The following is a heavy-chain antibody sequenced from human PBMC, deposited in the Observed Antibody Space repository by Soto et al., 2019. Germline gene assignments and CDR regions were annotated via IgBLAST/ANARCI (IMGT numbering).Heavy chain of an antibody. Sequence: GGSLRLSCEASGFTFRSYGMTWVRQAPGKGLEWVAYISSGSGDIFYADSVTCRFTISRDNTRNSVFLHMDRLRDADSALYYCAKRAPFGVFEGRAFDVWGQGTMVTVSS. V-gene: IGHV3-21*05. CDR3: AKRAPFGVFEGRAFDV. J-gene: IGHJ3*01. D-gene: IGHD3-3*01. CDR1: GFTFRSYG. CDR2: ISSGSGDI.